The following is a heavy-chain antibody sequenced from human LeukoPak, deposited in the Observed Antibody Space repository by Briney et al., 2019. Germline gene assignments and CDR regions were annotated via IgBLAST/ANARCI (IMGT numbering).Heavy chain of an antibody. Sequence: GGSLRLSCAASRFSFSSYWMHWVRQAPGKGLVWVPRINSNGRSTSYADSVKGRFTISRDNAKNTLYLEMNNLRAEDTAVYYCTRDVWGDRDNYLDCWGQGTLVTVSS. CDR1: RFSFSSYW. CDR2: INSNGRST. CDR3: TRDVWGDRDNYLDC. V-gene: IGHV3-74*01. D-gene: IGHD2-8*01. J-gene: IGHJ4*02.